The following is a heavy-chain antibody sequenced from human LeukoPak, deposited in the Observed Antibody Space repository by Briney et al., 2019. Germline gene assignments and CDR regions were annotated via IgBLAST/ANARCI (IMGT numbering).Heavy chain of an antibody. Sequence: GASVKVSCKASGYTFTSYFMHWVRQAPGQGLEWMGIMNPSDGDTSYARKFQGRVTMTEDTSTDTAYMELSSLRSEDTAVYYCATGHGDYRVFYYYGMDVWGQGTTVTVSS. CDR2: MNPSDGDT. D-gene: IGHD4-17*01. CDR1: GYTFTSYF. CDR3: ATGHGDYRVFYYYGMDV. V-gene: IGHV1-46*01. J-gene: IGHJ6*02.